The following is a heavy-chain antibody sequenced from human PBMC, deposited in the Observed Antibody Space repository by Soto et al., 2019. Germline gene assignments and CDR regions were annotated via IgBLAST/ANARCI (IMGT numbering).Heavy chain of an antibody. D-gene: IGHD3-22*01. V-gene: IGHV3-7*03. CDR2: IKQDGSEK. Sequence: LRLSCAASGFTFSSYWMSWVRQAPGKGLEWVANIKQDGSEKYNVDSVKGRFTISRDNAKNSLYLQMNSLRAEDTAVYYCARDITMIVVVISDAFDIWGQGTMVTVSS. J-gene: IGHJ3*02. CDR1: GFTFSSYW. CDR3: ARDITMIVVVISDAFDI.